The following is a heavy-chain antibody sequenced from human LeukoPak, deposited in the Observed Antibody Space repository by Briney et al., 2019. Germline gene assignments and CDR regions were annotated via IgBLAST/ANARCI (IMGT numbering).Heavy chain of an antibody. D-gene: IGHD1-26*01. J-gene: IGHJ4*02. CDR2: IYHSGST. CDR1: GGSISSGGYS. V-gene: IGHV4-30-2*01. CDR3: ARVWSVGATFDY. Sequence: SQTLSLTCAVSGGSISSGGYSWSWIRQPPGKGLEWIGYIYHSGSTYYNPSLKSRVTISVDKSKNQFSLKLSSVTAADTAVYYCARVWSVGATFDYWGQGTLVTVSS.